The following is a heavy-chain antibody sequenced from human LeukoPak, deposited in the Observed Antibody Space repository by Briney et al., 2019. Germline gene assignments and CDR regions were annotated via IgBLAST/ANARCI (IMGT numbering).Heavy chain of an antibody. D-gene: IGHD2-2*02. CDR2: IYHSGST. CDR1: GGSISSSNW. J-gene: IGHJ6*02. Sequence: SETLSLTCAVSGGSISSSNWWSWVRQPPGKGLEWIGEIYHSGSTNYNPSLKSRVTMSVDTSKNQFSLKLSSVTAADTAVYYCARDARGTYCSSTSCYNNYYYGMDVWGQGTTVTVSS. V-gene: IGHV4-4*02. CDR3: ARDARGTYCSSTSCYNNYYYGMDV.